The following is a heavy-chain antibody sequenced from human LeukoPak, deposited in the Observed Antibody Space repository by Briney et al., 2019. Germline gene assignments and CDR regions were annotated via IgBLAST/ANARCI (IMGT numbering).Heavy chain of an antibody. V-gene: IGHV3-7*01. CDR3: ARDSAGNDY. CDR1: GFTFSTYW. CDR2: IKQDGSEK. Sequence: GGSLRPSYAAPGFTFSTYWVSWVRQAPGKGREWVGNIKQDGSEKYYVDSVKRRFTISRDNAKNSLYLQMNSLRAEDTAMYYCARDSAGNDYWGQGTLVTVSS. J-gene: IGHJ4*02. D-gene: IGHD6-13*01.